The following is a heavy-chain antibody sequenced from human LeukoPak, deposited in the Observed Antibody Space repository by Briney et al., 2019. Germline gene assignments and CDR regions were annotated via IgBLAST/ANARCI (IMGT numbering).Heavy chain of an antibody. CDR2: FSGSGGSA. J-gene: IGHJ6*03. V-gene: IGHV3-23*01. CDR1: GFIFSSYG. CDR3: AKSIGYYYYYYMDV. Sequence: GGSLRLSCEASGFIFSSYGMSWVRQAPGKGLECISAFSGSGGSAYYADSVKGRFTISRDNSKNTLYLQMNSLRAEDTAVYYCAKSIGYYYYYYMDVWGKGTPVTVSS.